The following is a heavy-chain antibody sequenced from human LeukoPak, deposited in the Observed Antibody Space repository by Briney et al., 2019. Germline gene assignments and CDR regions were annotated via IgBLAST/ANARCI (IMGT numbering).Heavy chain of an antibody. V-gene: IGHV1-18*01. CDR3: ARDPAGWPNYFDY. CDR1: VYTFISYG. D-gene: IGHD2-15*01. J-gene: IGHJ4*02. CDR2: ISAYNDNT. Sequence: ASVTVSFTASVYTFISYGISWVRQAPGQGRAGMGWISAYNDNTNYAQKLQGRVTMTTDTSTSTAYMELRSLRSDDTAVYYCARDPAGWPNYFDYWGQGTLVTVSS.